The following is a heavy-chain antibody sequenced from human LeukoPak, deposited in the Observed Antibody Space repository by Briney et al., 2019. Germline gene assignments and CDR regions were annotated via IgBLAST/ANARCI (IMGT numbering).Heavy chain of an antibody. CDR2: IYYRGST. V-gene: IGHV4-39*01. J-gene: IGHJ4*02. CDR3: ARRLGFRIDY. D-gene: IGHD5-12*01. CDR1: GDSISNSNYY. Sequence: SETLSLTCTVSGDSISNSNYYWGWIRQPPGKGLEWIGSIYYRGSTYYNSSLKSRVTISVDTSKNQFSLKLSPVTAADTAVYYCARRLGFRIDYWGQGTLVTVSS.